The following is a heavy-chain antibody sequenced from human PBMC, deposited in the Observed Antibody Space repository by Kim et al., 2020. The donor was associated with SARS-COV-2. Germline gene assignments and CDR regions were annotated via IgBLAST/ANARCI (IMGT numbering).Heavy chain of an antibody. D-gene: IGHD3-10*01. V-gene: IGHV3-48*03. CDR1: GFTFSSYE. CDR2: ISSSGSTI. J-gene: IGHJ6*04. Sequence: GGSLRLSCAASGFTFSSYEMNWVRQAPGKGLEWVSYISSSGSTIYYADSVKGRFTISRDNAKNSLYLQMNSLRAEDTAVYYCARDWNGSGSDGGGSYYYSGMDVWGEGTTVTVSS. CDR3: ARDWNGSGSDGGGSYYYSGMDV.